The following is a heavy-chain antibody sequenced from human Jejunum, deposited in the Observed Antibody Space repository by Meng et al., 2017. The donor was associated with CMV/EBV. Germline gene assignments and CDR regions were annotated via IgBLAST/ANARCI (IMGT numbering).Heavy chain of an antibody. V-gene: IGHV4-39*07. D-gene: IGHD4-11*01. CDR3: ARIDTRTTFLHDY. CDR1: GASISANTYS. Sequence: GASISANTYSWGWVRQPPAKGLEWIGSIFSGGSTYYNPSLTSRLTISMDTSRSQFSLSLRSVTAADTAVYYCARIDTRTTFLHDYWGQGTRVTVSS. CDR2: IFSGGST. J-gene: IGHJ4*02.